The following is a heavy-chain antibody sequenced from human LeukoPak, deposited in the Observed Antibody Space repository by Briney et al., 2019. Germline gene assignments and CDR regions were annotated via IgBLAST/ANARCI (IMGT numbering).Heavy chain of an antibody. CDR1: GGSISSGDYY. V-gene: IGHV4-30-4*08. Sequence: SETLSLTCTVSGGSISSGDYYWRWLRQPPGTGLEWIGYIYYSGSTYYNPSLKSRVTISVDTSKNQFSLKLSSVTAADTAVYYCARDVRDIVVVPAAHYYYYMDVWGKGTTVTVSS. J-gene: IGHJ6*03. CDR2: IYYSGST. CDR3: ARDVRDIVVVPAAHYYYYMDV. D-gene: IGHD2-2*01.